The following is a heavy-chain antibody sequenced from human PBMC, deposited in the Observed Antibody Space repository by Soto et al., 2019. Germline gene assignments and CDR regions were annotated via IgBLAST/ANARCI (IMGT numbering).Heavy chain of an antibody. D-gene: IGHD6-19*01. J-gene: IGHJ4*02. V-gene: IGHV1-69*04. CDR1: GGTFSSYT. CDR2: IIPILGIA. Sequence: SVKVSCKASGGTFSSYTISWVRQAPGQGLEWMGRIIPILGIANYAQKFQGRVTNTADKSTSTAYMELSSLRSEDTAVYYCARDGYSSGWSPFDYWGQGTLVTVSS. CDR3: ARDGYSSGWSPFDY.